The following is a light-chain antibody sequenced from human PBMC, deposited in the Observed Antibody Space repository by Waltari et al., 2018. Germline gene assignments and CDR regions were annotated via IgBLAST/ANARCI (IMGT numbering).Light chain of an antibody. CDR1: SGPLSTTFY. CDR2: KAN. Sequence: LTCALSSGPLSTTFYATWYQQNPGQAPRPLVYKANARSSGVPDRFSGSILVNTAALTITGAQADDESDYYCALYMGSGIWVFGGGTRLTIL. CDR3: ALYMGSGIWV. V-gene: IGLV8-61*01. J-gene: IGLJ3*02.